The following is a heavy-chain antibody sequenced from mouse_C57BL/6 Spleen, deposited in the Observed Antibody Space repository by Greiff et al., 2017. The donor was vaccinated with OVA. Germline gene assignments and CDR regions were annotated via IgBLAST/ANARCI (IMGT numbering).Heavy chain of an antibody. Sequence: VQLQQSGAELARPGASVKLSCKASGYTFTSYGISWVKQRTGQGLEWIGEIYPRSGNTYYNEKLKGKATLTADKSTSTAYMVLRSLPSEDSAVYFCARVEGSSHWYFDVWGTGTTVTVSS. CDR1: GYTFTSYG. CDR3: ARVEGSSHWYFDV. CDR2: IYPRSGNT. D-gene: IGHD1-1*01. V-gene: IGHV1-81*01. J-gene: IGHJ1*03.